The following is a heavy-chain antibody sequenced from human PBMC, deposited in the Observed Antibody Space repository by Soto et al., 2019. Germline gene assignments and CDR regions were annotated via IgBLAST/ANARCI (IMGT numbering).Heavy chain of an antibody. CDR3: PTDRDYYYGREV. CDR1: GFTFSNAW. CDR2: IKSKTDGGTT. V-gene: IGHV3-15*07. J-gene: IGHJ6*04. Sequence: GGSLRLSCAASGFTFSNAWMNWVRQAPGKGLEWVGRIKSKTDGGTTDYAAPVKGRFTISRDDSKNTLYLQMNSLKTEDTAVYNCPTDRDYYYGREVGGKGTRATVP.